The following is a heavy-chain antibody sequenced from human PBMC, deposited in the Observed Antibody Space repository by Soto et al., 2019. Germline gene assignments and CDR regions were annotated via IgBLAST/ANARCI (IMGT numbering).Heavy chain of an antibody. CDR1: GYTFTSYG. V-gene: IGHV1-18*04. Sequence: ASVKVSCKASGYTFTSYGISWVRQAPGQGLEWMGWISAYNGNTNYAQKLQGRVTMTTDTSTSTAYMELRSLRSDDTAVYYCARDYAVAGARYGMDVWGQGTTVTVSS. J-gene: IGHJ6*02. D-gene: IGHD6-19*01. CDR3: ARDYAVAGARYGMDV. CDR2: ISAYNGNT.